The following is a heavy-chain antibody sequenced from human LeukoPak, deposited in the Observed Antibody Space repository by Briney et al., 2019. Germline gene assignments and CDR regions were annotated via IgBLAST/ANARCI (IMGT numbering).Heavy chain of an antibody. D-gene: IGHD5-24*01. CDR1: GASVSTDNYY. CDR3: ARVRVEMATITVFDY. Sequence: PSETLSLTCTVSGASVSTDNYYWSWIRQPPGKGLEWIGCIYYSGSTNYDPSLKSRVTISVDTSKKQFSLKPSSVTAADTAVYYCARVRVEMATITVFDYWGQGTLVTVSS. CDR2: IYYSGST. J-gene: IGHJ4*02. V-gene: IGHV4-61*01.